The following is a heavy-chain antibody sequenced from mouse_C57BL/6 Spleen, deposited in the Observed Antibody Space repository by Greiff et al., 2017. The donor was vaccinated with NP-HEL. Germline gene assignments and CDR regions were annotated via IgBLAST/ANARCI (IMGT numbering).Heavy chain of an antibody. J-gene: IGHJ2*01. CDR1: GFTFSSYA. Sequence: EVKVEESGGGLVKPGGSLKLSCAASGFTFSSYAMSWVRQTPEKRLEWVATISDGGSYTYYPDNVKGRFTISRDNAKNNLYLQMSHLKSEDTAMYYCARESFDYWGQGTTLTVSS. V-gene: IGHV5-4*01. CDR2: ISDGGSYT. CDR3: ARESFDY.